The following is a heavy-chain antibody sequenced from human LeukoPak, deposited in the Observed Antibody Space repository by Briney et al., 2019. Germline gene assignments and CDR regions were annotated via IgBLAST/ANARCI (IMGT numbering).Heavy chain of an antibody. D-gene: IGHD1-26*01. J-gene: IGHJ4*02. CDR1: GGSISSYY. CDR2: IYTCGSH. V-gene: IGHV4-4*07. CDR3: ARGRGVGAMIDY. Sequence: SETLSLTCTVSGGSISSYYWSWIRQPAGKGLEWIGRIYTCGSHNYNPSLKRRVTKPVEPSKKQFFLKLSSVTAADTAVYYCARGRGVGAMIDYWGQGTLVTVS.